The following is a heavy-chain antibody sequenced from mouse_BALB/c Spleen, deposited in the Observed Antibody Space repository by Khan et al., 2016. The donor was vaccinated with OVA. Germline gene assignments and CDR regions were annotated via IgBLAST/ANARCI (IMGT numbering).Heavy chain of an antibody. J-gene: IGHJ4*01. CDR1: GFSLADYA. Sequence: QVQLKQSGPGLVAPSQSLSITCTVSGFSLADYAVSWIRQPPGKGLEWLGVIWGGGSKYYNSALKSRLSISKDNSKSQVLLKMNSTQTDDTAMYYCAKDPPSYAMDYWGQGTSVTVSS. CDR2: IWGGGSK. V-gene: IGHV2-6-5*01. CDR3: AKDPPSYAMDY.